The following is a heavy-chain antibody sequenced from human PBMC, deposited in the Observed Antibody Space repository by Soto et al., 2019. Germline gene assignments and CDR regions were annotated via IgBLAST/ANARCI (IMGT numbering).Heavy chain of an antibody. V-gene: IGHV1-18*01. CDR2: ISTYNGNT. Sequence: ASVKVSCKASGYTFTTYDISWVRQAPGQGLEWMGRISTYNGNTNYPQSLQGRLTMTTDTSTTTAYMELRSPRSDDTAVYYCARDPYHVLMVNAPNLYGMDVWG. CDR1: GYTFTTYD. CDR3: ARDPYHVLMVNAPNLYGMDV. J-gene: IGHJ6*02. D-gene: IGHD2-8*01.